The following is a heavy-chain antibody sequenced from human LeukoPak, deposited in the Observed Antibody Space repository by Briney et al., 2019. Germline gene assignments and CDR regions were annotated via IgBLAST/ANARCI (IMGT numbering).Heavy chain of an antibody. D-gene: IGHD3-3*01. CDR2: IYYSGST. CDR3: ATGRDFWSGHLGFDY. CDR1: GGSISSSSYY. J-gene: IGHJ4*02. V-gene: IGHV4-39*01. Sequence: KPSETLSLTCTVSGGSISSSSYYWGWIRQPPGKGLEWIGSIYYSGSTYYNPSLKSRVTISVDTSKNQFSLKLSSVTAADTAVYYCATGRDFWSGHLGFDYWGQGTLVTVSS.